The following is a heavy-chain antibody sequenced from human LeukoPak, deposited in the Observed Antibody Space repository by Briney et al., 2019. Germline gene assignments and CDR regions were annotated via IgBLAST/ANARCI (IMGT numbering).Heavy chain of an antibody. Sequence: GGSLRLSCAASGFTFSTYAMHWVRQAPGKGLEYVASISSKGSNTYYANSVKGRFTISRDNSKNTLYLQMGSLTAKDMALSYCARHKQWLVRAGFDYWGQGILVTVSS. J-gene: IGHJ4*02. D-gene: IGHD6-19*01. CDR2: ISSKGSNT. CDR3: ARHKQWLVRAGFDY. CDR1: GFTFSTYA. V-gene: IGHV3-64*01.